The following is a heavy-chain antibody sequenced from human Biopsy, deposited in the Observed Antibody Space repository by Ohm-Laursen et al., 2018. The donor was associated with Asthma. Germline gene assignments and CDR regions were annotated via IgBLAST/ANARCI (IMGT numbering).Heavy chain of an antibody. Sequence: SLRLSCSASGFAVSRDHMFWVRQAPGKGLGWVSVIYSGGTSHTADSVRGRFTISRDYSKNTLYLQMHSLRAEDTAVYYCARGDSSNWSHYYLDYWGQRALVTVSS. CDR2: IYSGGTS. J-gene: IGHJ4*02. V-gene: IGHV3-53*01. CDR1: GFAVSRDH. D-gene: IGHD3-22*01. CDR3: ARGDSSNWSHYYLDY.